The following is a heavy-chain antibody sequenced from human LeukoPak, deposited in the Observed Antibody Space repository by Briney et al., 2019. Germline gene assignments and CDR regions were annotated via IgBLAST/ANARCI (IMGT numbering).Heavy chain of an antibody. J-gene: IGHJ6*03. Sequence: PGGSLRLSCAASGFTFSSYGMHWVRQAPGKGLEWVAVISYDGSNKYYADSVKGRFTISRDNSKNTLYLQMNSLRAEDTAVYYCAKAGYNWYYVNYYYYMDVWGKGTTVTVSS. V-gene: IGHV3-30*18. D-gene: IGHD1-7*01. CDR2: ISYDGSNK. CDR3: AKAGYNWYYVNYYYYMDV. CDR1: GFTFSSYG.